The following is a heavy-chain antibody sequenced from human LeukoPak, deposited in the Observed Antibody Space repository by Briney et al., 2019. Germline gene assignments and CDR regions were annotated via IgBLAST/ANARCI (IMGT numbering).Heavy chain of an antibody. CDR2: ISYDGSNK. D-gene: IGHD1-26*01. V-gene: IGHV3-30*04. Sequence: PGGSLRLSCAASGFTFSSYAMHWVRQAPGKGLEWVAVISYDGSNKYYADSVKGRFTISRDNSKNTLYLQMNSLRAEDTAVHYCARARAAYSGSYWFDPWGQGTLVTVSS. CDR3: ARARAAYSGSYWFDP. J-gene: IGHJ5*02. CDR1: GFTFSSYA.